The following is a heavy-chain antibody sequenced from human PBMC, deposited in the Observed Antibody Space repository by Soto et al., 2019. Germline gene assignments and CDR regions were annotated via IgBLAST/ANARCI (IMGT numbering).Heavy chain of an antibody. Sequence: PGGSLRLSCAASGFTFSSYAMSWVRQAPGKGLEWVSAISGSGGSTYYADSVKGRFTISRDNSKNTLYLQMNSLRAEDTAVYYCAKDSEINYYGSGSYYGYWGQGTLVTVSS. D-gene: IGHD3-10*01. J-gene: IGHJ4*02. CDR2: ISGSGGST. CDR1: GFTFSSYA. V-gene: IGHV3-23*01. CDR3: AKDSEINYYGSGSYYGY.